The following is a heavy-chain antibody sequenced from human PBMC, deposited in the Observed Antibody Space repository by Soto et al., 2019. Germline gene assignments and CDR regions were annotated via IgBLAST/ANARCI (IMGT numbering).Heavy chain of an antibody. CDR3: ARGSRVRGVIITLYYYYGMDV. CDR2: INHSGST. D-gene: IGHD3-10*01. J-gene: IGHJ6*02. V-gene: IGHV4-34*01. Sequence: SETLSLTCAVYGGSFSGYYWSWIRQPPGKGLEWIGEINHSGSTNYNPSLKSRVTISVDTSKNQFSLKLSSVTAADTAVYYCARGSRVRGVIITLYYYYGMDVWGQGTTVTVSS. CDR1: GGSFSGYY.